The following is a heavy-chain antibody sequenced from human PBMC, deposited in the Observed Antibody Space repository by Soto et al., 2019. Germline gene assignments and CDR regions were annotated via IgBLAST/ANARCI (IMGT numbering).Heavy chain of an antibody. D-gene: IGHD3-22*01. V-gene: IGHV4-30-4*01. CDR1: GGSISSGDYY. Sequence: SETLSLTCTVSGGSISSGDYYWSWIRQPPGKGLEWIGYIYYSGSTYYNPSLKSRVTISVDTSKNQFSLKLSSVTAADTAVYYCARGEYDSSGYYFREGYYYYGMDVWGQGTTVTVSS. CDR2: IYYSGST. CDR3: ARGEYDSSGYYFREGYYYYGMDV. J-gene: IGHJ6*02.